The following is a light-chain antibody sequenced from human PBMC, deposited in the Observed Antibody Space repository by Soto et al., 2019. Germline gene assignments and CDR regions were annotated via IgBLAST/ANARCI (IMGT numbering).Light chain of an antibody. V-gene: IGLV2-11*01. CDR2: DVS. CDR1: SSGVGGYNY. J-gene: IGLJ3*02. CDR3: CSYAGSYTLV. Sequence: QSALTQPRSVSGSPGQSVTISCTGTSSGVGGYNYVSWYQQHPGKAPKLMIYDVSKRPSGVPDRFSGSKSGNTASLTISGLQAEDEADYCCCSYAGSYTLVFGGGTKVTVL.